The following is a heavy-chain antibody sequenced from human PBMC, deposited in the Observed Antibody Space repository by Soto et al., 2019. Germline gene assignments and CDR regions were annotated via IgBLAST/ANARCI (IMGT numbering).Heavy chain of an antibody. D-gene: IGHD3-22*01. J-gene: IGHJ6*02. CDR2: IIPIFGTA. Sequence: QVQLVQSGAEVKKPGSSVKVSCKASGDTFSSYAISWVRQAPGQGLEWMGGIIPIFGTANYAQKFQGRGTITAEESTSTAHMELSSQRSEYTALYYCARDGSGYRSRASPMDVWGHGTTVTVSS. CDR1: GDTFSSYA. V-gene: IGHV1-69*01. CDR3: ARDGSGYRSRASPMDV.